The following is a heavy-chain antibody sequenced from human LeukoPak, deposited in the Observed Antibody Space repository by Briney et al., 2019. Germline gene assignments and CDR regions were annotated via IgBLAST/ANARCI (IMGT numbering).Heavy chain of an antibody. Sequence: GASVKVSCKASGNTFTSYYMHWVRQAPGQGLEWMGIINPSGGSTSYAQKFQGRVTMTRDTSTSTVYMELSSLRSEDTAVYYCARVRSQQQLGGYYFDYWGQGTLVTVSS. D-gene: IGHD6-13*01. V-gene: IGHV1-46*01. CDR3: ARVRSQQQLGGYYFDY. CDR2: INPSGGST. CDR1: GNTFTSYY. J-gene: IGHJ4*02.